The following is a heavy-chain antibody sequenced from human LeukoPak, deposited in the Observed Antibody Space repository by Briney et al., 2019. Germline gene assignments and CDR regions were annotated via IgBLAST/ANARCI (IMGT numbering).Heavy chain of an antibody. D-gene: IGHD6-6*01. J-gene: IGHJ4*02. CDR3: AKDLGVRYYFDY. V-gene: IGHV3-23*01. CDR1: GFTFSSYA. Sequence: PGGSLRLSCAASGFTFSSYAMGWVRQAPGKGLEWVSAISGSGGSTYYADSVKGRFTISRDNSKNTLYLQMNSLRAEDTAVYYCAKDLGVRYYFDYWGQGTLVTVSS. CDR2: ISGSGGST.